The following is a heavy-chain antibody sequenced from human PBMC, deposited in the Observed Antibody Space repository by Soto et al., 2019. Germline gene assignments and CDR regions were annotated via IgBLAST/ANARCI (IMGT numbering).Heavy chain of an antibody. CDR1: GYTFTSYG. CDR2: ISAYNGNT. D-gene: IGHD6-19*01. V-gene: IGHV1-18*03. CDR3: AREGAVAGTFYYYYYYGMDV. Sequence: ASVKVSCKASGYTFTSYGISWVRQAPGQGLEWMGWISAYNGNTNYAQKLQGRVTMTTDTSTSTAYMELRSLRSDDMAVYYCAREGAVAGTFYYYYYYGMDVWGQGTTVTVSS. J-gene: IGHJ6*02.